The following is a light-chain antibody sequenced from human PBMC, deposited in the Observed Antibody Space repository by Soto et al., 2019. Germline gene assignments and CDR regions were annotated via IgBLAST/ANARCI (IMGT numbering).Light chain of an antibody. V-gene: IGKV3-15*01. CDR2: GAS. CDR1: QSLNSD. Sequence: EIVMPRSPATLSVSPGERATLSCRASQSLNSDLAWYQQKPGQAPRLLIYGASTRATGIPDRFSGSGSGTDFSLTIRRLEPDDFAVYYCQKYGNFWTFGQGTKVDI. CDR3: QKYGNFWT. J-gene: IGKJ1*01.